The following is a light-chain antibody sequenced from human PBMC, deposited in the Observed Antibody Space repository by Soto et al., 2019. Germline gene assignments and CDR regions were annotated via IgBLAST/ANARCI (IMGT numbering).Light chain of an antibody. J-gene: IGKJ2*01. CDR1: QSVSSSY. V-gene: IGKV3-20*01. CDR3: QQDGSSPPYT. CDR2: GAS. Sequence: EIVLTQSPGTLSLSPGERATLSCRASQSVSSSYLAWYQQKPGQAPRLLNYGASSRATGIPDRFSGSGSGTDFTLTISRLEPEDFAVYYCQQDGSSPPYTFGQGTKLEIK.